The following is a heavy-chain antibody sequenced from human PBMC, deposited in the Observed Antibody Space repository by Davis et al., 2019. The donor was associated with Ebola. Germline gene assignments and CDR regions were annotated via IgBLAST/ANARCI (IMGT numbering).Heavy chain of an antibody. CDR3: ARGYFTSRGRFDY. V-gene: IGHV3-23*01. CDR1: GFTFSAYA. D-gene: IGHD2/OR15-2a*01. Sequence: PGGSLRLSCEASGFTFSAYAMNWARQAPGMGLEWVSSISGSGGRTYFADSVKGRFSISRDNSKNSLYLQMNIRRAEDTAVYYCARGYFTSRGRFDYWGQGTLVTVSS. J-gene: IGHJ4*02. CDR2: ISGSGGRT.